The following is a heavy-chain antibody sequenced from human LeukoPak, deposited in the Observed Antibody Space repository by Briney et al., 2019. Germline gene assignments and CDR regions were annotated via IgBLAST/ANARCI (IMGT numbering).Heavy chain of an antibody. CDR1: GYTFTNYC. V-gene: IGHV1-46*01. CDR3: ARGDCYGSGTFIGGY. CDR2: INPSGGST. Sequence: ASVKLSCKASGYTFTNYCMHWVRQAPRQGHEWMGIINPSGGSTSFTQNFQSRVTMSSDTTTSKVYMELSSLKYDDTAVYYGARGDCYGSGTFIGGYWGQGTLVTVSS. D-gene: IGHD3-10*01. J-gene: IGHJ4*02.